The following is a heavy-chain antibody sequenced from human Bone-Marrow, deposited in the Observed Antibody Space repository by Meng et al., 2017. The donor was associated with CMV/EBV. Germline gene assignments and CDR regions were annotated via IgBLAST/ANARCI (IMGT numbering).Heavy chain of an antibody. J-gene: IGHJ4*02. CDR2: IYYSGST. D-gene: IGHD3-3*01. Sequence: SETLSLTCTVSGGSISSYYWSWIRQPPGKGLEWIGYIYYSGSTNYNPSLKSRVTISVDTSKNQFSLKLSSVTAADTAVYYCARGDFWSGYPFDYWGQGKLVNVDS. V-gene: IGHV4-59*01. CDR3: ARGDFWSGYPFDY. CDR1: GGSISSYY.